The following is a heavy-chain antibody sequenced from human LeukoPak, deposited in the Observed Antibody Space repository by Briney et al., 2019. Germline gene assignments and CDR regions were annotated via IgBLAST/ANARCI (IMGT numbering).Heavy chain of an antibody. D-gene: IGHD7-27*01. V-gene: IGHV3-74*01. CDR2: INNDGSST. CDR3: ARARSENWGCVDY. J-gene: IGHJ4*02. Sequence: GGSLRLSCAASGFTFSTYWMFWVRQAPGKGLVWVSRINNDGSSTSYVDSVKGRFTISRDNAKNTLYLQMNSLRAEDTAVYYCARARSENWGCVDYWGQGALVTVSS. CDR1: GFTFSTYW.